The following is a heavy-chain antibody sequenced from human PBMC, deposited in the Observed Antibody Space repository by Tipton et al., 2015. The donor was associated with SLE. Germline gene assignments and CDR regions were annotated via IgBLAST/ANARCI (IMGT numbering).Heavy chain of an antibody. CDR1: GLTFSTYS. Sequence: SLRLSCAAPGLTFSTYSMHWVRQAPGKGLEWVAIISFGGSNTYYADSVKGRFTISRDNSKNMLYLQMNSLRPEDTAVYFCAKEGSDWGYFDFWGQGALVIVSS. D-gene: IGHD3-16*01. CDR2: ISFGGSNT. V-gene: IGHV3-30*04. J-gene: IGHJ4*02. CDR3: AKEGSDWGYFDF.